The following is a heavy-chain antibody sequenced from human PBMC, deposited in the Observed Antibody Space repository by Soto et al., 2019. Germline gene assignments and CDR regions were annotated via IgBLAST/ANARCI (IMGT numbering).Heavy chain of an antibody. CDR2: IIPIFGTA. Sequence: SVKVSCKASGGPFSSYAISWVRQAPGQGLEWMGGIIPIFGTANYAQKFQGRVTITADASTSTAYMELSSLRSEDTAVYYCARGSHIVVVPAAKITVNTLPAYYYYGMDVWGQGTTVTVSS. D-gene: IGHD2-2*01. J-gene: IGHJ6*02. CDR1: GGPFSSYA. CDR3: ARGSHIVVVPAAKITVNTLPAYYYYGMDV. V-gene: IGHV1-69*01.